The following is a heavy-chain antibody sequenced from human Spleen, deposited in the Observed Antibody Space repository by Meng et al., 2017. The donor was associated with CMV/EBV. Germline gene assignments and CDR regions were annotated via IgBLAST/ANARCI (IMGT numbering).Heavy chain of an antibody. V-gene: IGHV3-7*01. J-gene: IGHJ3*02. D-gene: IGHD2-2*01. CDR1: GFTFSTYW. CDR2: IKQDGSEK. Sequence: GGSLRLSCAASGFTFSTYWMTWVRQAPGKGLEWVAIIKQDGSEKHYVDSVKGRFTISRDNAENSLYLQMNSLRAEDTAVYYCARALRYCSSTSCYLFDAFDIWGQGTMVTVSS. CDR3: ARALRYCSSTSCYLFDAFDI.